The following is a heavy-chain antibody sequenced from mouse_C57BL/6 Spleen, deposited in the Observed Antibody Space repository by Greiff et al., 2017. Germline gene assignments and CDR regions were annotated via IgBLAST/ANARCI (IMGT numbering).Heavy chain of an antibody. D-gene: IGHD2-4*01. CDR1: GYSITSDY. CDR3: ARDEYDGEFAY. V-gene: IGHV3-8*01. Sequence: EVKLQESGPGLAKPSQTLSLTCSVTGYSITSDYWNWIRTFPGNKLEYMGYISYSGSTYYNPSLKSRISITRDTSKTQYYLQLNSVTTEDTATYYCARDEYDGEFAYWGQGTLVTVSA. J-gene: IGHJ3*01. CDR2: ISYSGST.